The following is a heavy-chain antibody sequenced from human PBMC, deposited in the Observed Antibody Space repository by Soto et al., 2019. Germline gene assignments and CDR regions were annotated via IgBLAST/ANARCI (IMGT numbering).Heavy chain of an antibody. CDR1: GGSISSYY. D-gene: IGHD2-2*01. Sequence: SETLSLTCTVSGGSISSYYWSWIRQPPGKGLEWIGYIYYSGSTNYNPSLKSRVTISVDTSKNQFSLKLSSVTAADTAVYYCARGVHYCSSTSCQNWFDPWGQGTLVTVSS. J-gene: IGHJ5*02. CDR2: IYYSGST. CDR3: ARGVHYCSSTSCQNWFDP. V-gene: IGHV4-59*01.